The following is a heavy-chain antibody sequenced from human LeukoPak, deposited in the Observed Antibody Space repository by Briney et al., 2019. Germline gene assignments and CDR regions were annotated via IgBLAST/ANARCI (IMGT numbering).Heavy chain of an antibody. J-gene: IGHJ3*02. Sequence: SETLSLTCTVSGGSISSSSYYWGWIRQPPGKGLEWIGSIYYSGSTYYNPSLKSRVTISVDTSKNQFSLKLSSVTAADTAVYYCARHESRMIVVVDRAFDIWGQGTMVTVSS. CDR3: ARHESRMIVVVDRAFDI. CDR1: GGSISSSSYY. D-gene: IGHD3-22*01. CDR2: IYYSGST. V-gene: IGHV4-39*01.